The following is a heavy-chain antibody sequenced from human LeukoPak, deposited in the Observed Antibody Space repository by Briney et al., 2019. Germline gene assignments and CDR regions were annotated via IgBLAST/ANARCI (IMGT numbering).Heavy chain of an antibody. J-gene: IGHJ3*02. V-gene: IGHV4-59*01. D-gene: IGHD6-13*01. Sequence: SETLSLTCTVSGASISFYYWSWVRQPPGKGLEWIGHIYYSGSTKYNPSLKSRVTMSIDTSKNQFSLNLKSVTAADTAVYYCALDSSGWSDDSFDIWGHGTMVTVSS. CDR1: GASISFYY. CDR3: ALDSSGWSDDSFDI. CDR2: IYYSGST.